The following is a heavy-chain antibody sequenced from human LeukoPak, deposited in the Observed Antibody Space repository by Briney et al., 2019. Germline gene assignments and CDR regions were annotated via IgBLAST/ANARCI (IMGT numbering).Heavy chain of an antibody. J-gene: IGHJ4*02. Sequence: SETLSLTCAVYGGSFSGYYWGWIRQPPGKGLEWIGTIYYSGSTYYNPSLKSRVTISVDTSKNQFSLKLSSVIAADTAVYYCASGVTRARADYWGQGTLVTVSS. CDR2: IYYSGST. V-gene: IGHV4-34*01. CDR1: GGSFSGYY. D-gene: IGHD1-1*01. CDR3: ASGVTRARADY.